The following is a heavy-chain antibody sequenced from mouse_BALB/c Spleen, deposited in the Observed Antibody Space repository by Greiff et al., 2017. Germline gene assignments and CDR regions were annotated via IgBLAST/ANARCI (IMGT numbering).Heavy chain of an antibody. CDR1: GFTFSSYA. V-gene: IGHV5-6-5*01. CDR3: ARGENGLDY. Sequence: EVKLMESGGGLVKPGGSLKLSCAASGFTFSSYAMSWVRQTPEKRLEWVASISSGGSTYYPDSVKGRFTISRDNARNILYLQMSSLRSEDTAMYYCARGENGLDYWGQGTTLTVSS. CDR2: ISSGGST. D-gene: IGHD1-1*02. J-gene: IGHJ2*01.